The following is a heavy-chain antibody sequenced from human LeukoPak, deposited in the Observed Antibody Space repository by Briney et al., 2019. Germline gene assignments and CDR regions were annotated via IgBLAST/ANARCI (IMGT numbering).Heavy chain of an antibody. V-gene: IGHV3-21*04. CDR1: GFTFSSYS. CDR2: ISSSSSYI. J-gene: IGHJ4*02. CDR3: AKVDDSGGYFDY. Sequence: GGSLRLSCAASGFTFSSYSMNWVRQAPGKGLEWVSSISSSSSYIYYADSVKGRFTISRDNSKNTLYLQMNSLRAEDTAVYYCAKVDDSGGYFDYWGQGTLVTVSS. D-gene: IGHD3-22*01.